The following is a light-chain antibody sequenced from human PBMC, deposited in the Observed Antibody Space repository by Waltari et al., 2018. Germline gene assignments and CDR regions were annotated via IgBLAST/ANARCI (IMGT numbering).Light chain of an antibody. Sequence: LTQPPSVSGAPGQRVTIPCTGSSSDLGSFGVTCSPHRPGSVPRLLIYDNTHRPSAVPDRFTASKSDTSASLDIAGLQPDDEADYYCQSYDNAWRGSVLIGGGTRLTVL. CDR3: QSYDNAWRGSVL. V-gene: IGLV1-40*01. CDR1: SSDLGSFG. CDR2: DNT. J-gene: IGLJ2*01.